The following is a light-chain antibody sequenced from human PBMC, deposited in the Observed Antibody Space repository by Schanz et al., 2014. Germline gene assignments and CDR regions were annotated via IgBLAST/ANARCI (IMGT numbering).Light chain of an antibody. Sequence: QSVLTQPPSASGTPGQRVTISCSGSSSNIGSNVVNWFRQLPGTAPKLLIYSDNQRPSGVPDRFSGSKSGSSASLAINGLQSEDEADYYCAAWDDSLRVLFGGGTKLTVL. CDR3: AAWDDSLRVL. CDR1: SSNIGSNV. V-gene: IGLV1-44*01. J-gene: IGLJ2*01. CDR2: SDN.